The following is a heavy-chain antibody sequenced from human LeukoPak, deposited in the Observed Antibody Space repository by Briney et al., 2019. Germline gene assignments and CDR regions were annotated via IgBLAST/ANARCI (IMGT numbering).Heavy chain of an antibody. CDR3: ARDLGYYGDLDY. CDR1: GFTFSSYS. V-gene: IGHV3-21*01. J-gene: IGHJ4*02. CDR2: ITSSSSYI. D-gene: IGHD4-17*01. Sequence: GGSLRLSCAASGFTFSSYSMNWVRRAPGKGLEWVSSITSSSSYIYYADSVKGRFTISRDNAKNSLYLQMNSLRAEDTAVYYCARDLGYYGDLDYWDQGTLVTVSS.